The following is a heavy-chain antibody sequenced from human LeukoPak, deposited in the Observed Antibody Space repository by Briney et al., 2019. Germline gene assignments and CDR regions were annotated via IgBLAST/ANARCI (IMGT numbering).Heavy chain of an antibody. CDR3: ARSRRESYDFFDY. CDR2: IYYSGST. V-gene: IGHV4-59*12. Sequence: SETLSLTCTVSGGSISSYYWSWIRQPPGKGLEWIGYIYYSGSTNYNPSLTSRVTMSIDTSKSQFSLKLSSVTAADTAIYFCARSRRESYDFFDYWGQGTLVTVSS. CDR1: GGSISSYY. D-gene: IGHD3-16*01. J-gene: IGHJ4*02.